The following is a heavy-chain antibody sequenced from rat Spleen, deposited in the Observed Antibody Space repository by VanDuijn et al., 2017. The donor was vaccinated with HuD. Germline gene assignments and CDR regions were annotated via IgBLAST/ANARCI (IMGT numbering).Heavy chain of an antibody. CDR1: GFTFSDYY. V-gene: IGHV5-29*01. CDR2: ISYDGSST. Sequence: EVQLVESDGGLVQPGRSLKLSCAASGFTFSDYYMAWVRQAPTKGLEWVATISYDGSSTYYRDSVKGRFTISRDNAKSTLYLQMDSLRSEDTATYYCARQSGGGDYWGQGVMVTVSS. D-gene: IGHD1-11*01. J-gene: IGHJ2*01. CDR3: ARQSGGGDY.